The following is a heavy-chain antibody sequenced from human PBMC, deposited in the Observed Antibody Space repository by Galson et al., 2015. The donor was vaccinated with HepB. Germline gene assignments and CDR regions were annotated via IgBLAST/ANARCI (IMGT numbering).Heavy chain of an antibody. V-gene: IGHV3-73*01. CDR1: GFTFGGSA. Sequence: SLRLSCAASGFTFGGSAMHWVRQASGKGLEWVGRIRSKANSYATAYAASVKGRFTISRDDSKNTAYLQMNSLKTEDTAVYYCTRASGTVRGLGFDPWGQGTLVTVSS. CDR3: TRASGTVRGLGFDP. J-gene: IGHJ5*02. D-gene: IGHD3-10*01. CDR2: IRSKANSYAT.